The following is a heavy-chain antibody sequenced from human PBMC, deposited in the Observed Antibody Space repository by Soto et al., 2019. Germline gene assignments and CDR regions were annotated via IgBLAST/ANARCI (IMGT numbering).Heavy chain of an antibody. CDR3: ARGLMGYYGSGSYYRSFDY. CDR1: GGSFSGYY. Sequence: SETLSLTCAVYGGSFSGYYCSWIRQPPGKGLEWIGEINHSGSTNYNPSLKSRVTISVDTSKNQFSLKLSSVTAADTAVYYCARGLMGYYGSGSYYRSFDYWGQGTLVTVSS. J-gene: IGHJ4*02. V-gene: IGHV4-34*01. CDR2: INHSGST. D-gene: IGHD3-10*01.